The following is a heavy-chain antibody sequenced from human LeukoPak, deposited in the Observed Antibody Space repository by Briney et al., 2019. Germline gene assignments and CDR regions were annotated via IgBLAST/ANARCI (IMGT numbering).Heavy chain of an antibody. CDR1: EGTFSSYA. Sequence: ASVKVSCKASEGTFSSYAISWVRQAPGQGLEWMGGIVPIFGTANYAQKFQGRVTITADESTSTAYMELSSLRSEDTAVYSCARSSHIYGDYPSPIDYWGQGTLVTVSS. D-gene: IGHD4-17*01. CDR2: IVPIFGTA. V-gene: IGHV1-69*13. J-gene: IGHJ4*02. CDR3: ARSSHIYGDYPSPIDY.